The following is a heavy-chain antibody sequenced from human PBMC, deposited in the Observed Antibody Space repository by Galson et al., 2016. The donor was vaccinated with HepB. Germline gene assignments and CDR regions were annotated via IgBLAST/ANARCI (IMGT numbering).Heavy chain of an antibody. Sequence: ETLSLTCSVSGGSVKYFYWSWVRQPPGKTLEWIGHTYYTGDTRYNPSLSRRVSISLDTSKNEVSLQLTSATAADTAVYYCAGDIGEGYYGYGVLDFWGPGALGIVSS. CDR3: AGDIGEGYYGYGVLDF. D-gene: IGHD3-10*01. CDR2: TYYTGDT. V-gene: IGHV4-59*02. J-gene: IGHJ1*01. CDR1: GGSVKYFY.